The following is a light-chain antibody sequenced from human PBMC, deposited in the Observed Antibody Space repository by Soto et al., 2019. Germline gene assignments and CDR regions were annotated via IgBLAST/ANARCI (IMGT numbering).Light chain of an antibody. CDR2: EVS. V-gene: IGLV2-18*02. CDR1: SSDVGSYNR. CDR3: SSYTSSNTYV. Sequence: QSVLTQPPSVSGAPGQSVAISCTGTSSDVGSYNRVSWYQQPPGTAPKVMIYEVSNRPSGVPDRFSGSKSGNTASLTISGLQAEDEADYYCSSYTSSNTYVFGTGTKVTVL. J-gene: IGLJ1*01.